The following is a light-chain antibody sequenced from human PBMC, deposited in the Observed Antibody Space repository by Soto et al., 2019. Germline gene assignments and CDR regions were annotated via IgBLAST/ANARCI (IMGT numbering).Light chain of an antibody. Sequence: EIVVTQSPATLSVSPGERATLSCRASQNVSSNLVWYQQKPGQAPRLLIYVASARATGIPARFSGSGSGTEFTLTISGLQSEDFAVFYCQQYNNWPPWTFGQGTKVDIK. CDR3: QQYNNWPPWT. CDR1: QNVSSN. J-gene: IGKJ1*01. V-gene: IGKV3-15*01. CDR2: VAS.